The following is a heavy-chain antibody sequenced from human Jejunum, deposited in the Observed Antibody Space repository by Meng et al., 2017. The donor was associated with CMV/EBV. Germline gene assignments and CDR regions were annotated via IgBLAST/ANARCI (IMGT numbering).Heavy chain of an antibody. CDR2: IKQDGSEK. Sequence: STYAMSWVRQAPGKGLEWVANIKQDGSEKYYVDSVKGRFTISRDSAKNSLYLQMNSLRAEDTAVYYCARGFWDIVVVPASKSTWDYWGQGTLVTVSS. CDR1: STYA. V-gene: IGHV3-7*01. CDR3: ARGFWDIVVVPASKSTWDY. D-gene: IGHD2-2*01. J-gene: IGHJ4*02.